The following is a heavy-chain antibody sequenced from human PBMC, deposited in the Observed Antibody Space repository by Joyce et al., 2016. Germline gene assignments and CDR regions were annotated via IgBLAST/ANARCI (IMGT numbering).Heavy chain of an antibody. CDR2: INTKNGNT. CDR1: GYIFTSYA. J-gene: IGHJ6*02. D-gene: IGHD4-11*01. V-gene: IGHV1-3*04. CDR3: AREGWEWNRNYGGYYGMDV. Sequence: QVHVVQSGTEVKKPGASVKVSCKASGYIFTSYAMHWVRQAPGQRPEWMGWINTKNGNTRYSQKFQVRVTISRDTSASTAYMALSSLRSEDTAVYYSAREGWEWNRNYGGYYGMDVWGQGTTVTVSS.